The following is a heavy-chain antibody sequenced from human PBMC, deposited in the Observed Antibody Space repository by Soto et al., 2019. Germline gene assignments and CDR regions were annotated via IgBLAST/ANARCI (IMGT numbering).Heavy chain of an antibody. CDR2: IYPDDSDT. CDR1: GYRFTSYW. Sequence: GESLKISCKGSGYRFTSYWIGWVRQMPGKGLEWMAIIYPDDSDTRYTPSLQGQATISADKSISTAYLQWSRLKVSDTAMYYCARLFYGDGYPVSVLDYWAQGTLVTVSS. V-gene: IGHV5-51*01. J-gene: IGHJ4*02. CDR3: ARLFYGDGYPVSVLDY. D-gene: IGHD5-12*01.